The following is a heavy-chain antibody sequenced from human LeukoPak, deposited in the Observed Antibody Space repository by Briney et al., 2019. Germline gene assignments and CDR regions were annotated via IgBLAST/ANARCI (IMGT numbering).Heavy chain of an antibody. CDR1: RGSISSYY. CDR3: ARGSRYCSTTSCSSFDY. J-gene: IGHJ4*02. CDR2: MFHSGSP. D-gene: IGHD2-2*01. V-gene: IGHV4-59*01. Sequence: SETLSLPCTVSRGSISSYYWNWLRQSPRRGLEWLGYMFHSGSPNYNPSLKSRVDISIDTSKNQVSLKLSSVTAADTAVYYCARGSRYCSTTSCSSFDYWGQGTLVTVSS.